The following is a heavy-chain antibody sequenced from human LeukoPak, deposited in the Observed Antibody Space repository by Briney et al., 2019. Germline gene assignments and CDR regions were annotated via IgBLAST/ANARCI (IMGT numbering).Heavy chain of an antibody. Sequence: SETLSLTCSVSGGSISSSSYYWVWLRQPPGKGLEWIGSTYYSGDTYYNPSLKSRVTISVDTSKNQFSLKLSSVTAADTAVYYCARLTLGSGWPYYYYYGMDVWGQGTTVTVSS. J-gene: IGHJ6*02. CDR1: GGSISSSSYY. D-gene: IGHD6-19*01. V-gene: IGHV4-39*07. CDR3: ARLTLGSGWPYYYYYGMDV. CDR2: TYYSGDT.